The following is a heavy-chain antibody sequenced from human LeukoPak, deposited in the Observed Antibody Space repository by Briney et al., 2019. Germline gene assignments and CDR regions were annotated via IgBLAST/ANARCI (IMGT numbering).Heavy chain of an antibody. Sequence: ASVKVSCKASGYTFTDYYIHWVRQAPGQGLEWMGWINPNGGGTSFAQNFQGRVIMTRDTSISTAYMGLNRLRSDDTAVYYCARYSAQWWFDPWGQGTLVTVSS. V-gene: IGHV1-2*02. D-gene: IGHD6-19*01. CDR3: ARYSAQWWFDP. CDR1: GYTFTDYY. J-gene: IGHJ5*02. CDR2: INPNGGGT.